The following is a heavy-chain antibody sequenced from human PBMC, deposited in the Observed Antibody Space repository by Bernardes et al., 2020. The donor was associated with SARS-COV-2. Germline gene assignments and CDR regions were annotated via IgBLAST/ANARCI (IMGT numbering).Heavy chain of an antibody. CDR1: GFTFSDYY. CDR2: ITSGTSYT. D-gene: IGHD6-13*01. V-gene: IGHV3-11*05. J-gene: IGHJ4*02. CDR3: ARAESSSWYYFDY. Sequence: GGSLRLSCAASGFTFSDYYMSWIRQAPGKGLEWVSYITSGTSYTHYADSVKGRFTISRDNAKNSLYLQMNSLRAEDTAVYYCARAESSSWYYFDYWGQGTLVTVSS.